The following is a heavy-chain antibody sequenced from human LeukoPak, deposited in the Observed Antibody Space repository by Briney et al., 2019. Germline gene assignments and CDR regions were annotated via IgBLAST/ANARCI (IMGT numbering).Heavy chain of an antibody. V-gene: IGHV4-61*02. CDR1: GGSISSGSYY. CDR2: IYTSGST. CDR3: ARSLRANYDSSGYYINYFDY. J-gene: IGHJ4*02. D-gene: IGHD3-22*01. Sequence: SETLSLTCTVSGGSISSGSYYWSWIRQPAGKGLEWLGRIYTSGSTNYNPSLKSRVTISVDTSKNQFSLKLSSVTAADTAVYYCARSLRANYDSSGYYINYFDYWGQGTLVTVSS.